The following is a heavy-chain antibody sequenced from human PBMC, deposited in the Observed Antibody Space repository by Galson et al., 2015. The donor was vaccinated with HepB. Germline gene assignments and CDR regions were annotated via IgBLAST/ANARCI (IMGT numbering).Heavy chain of an antibody. CDR1: GFTLSTYS. Sequence: SLRLSCASSGFTLSTYSMNWVRQAPGRGLEWVSSISSSSLYVYYAESVRGRFTVSRDNAKNSHYLQMNSLSAEDTAVYYCARVYSSWSYGYGVDVWGQGTTVTVS. J-gene: IGHJ6*02. CDR3: ARVYSSWSYGYGVDV. V-gene: IGHV3-21*01. CDR2: ISSSSLYV. D-gene: IGHD3-10*01.